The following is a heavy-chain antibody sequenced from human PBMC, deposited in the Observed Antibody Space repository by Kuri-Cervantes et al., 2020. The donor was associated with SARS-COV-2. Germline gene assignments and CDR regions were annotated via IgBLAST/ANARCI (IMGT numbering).Heavy chain of an antibody. J-gene: IGHJ4*01. CDR1: TFTFNNYA. CDR3: ATGPLDY. V-gene: IGHV3-23*01. Sequence: GGSLRLSCAASTFTFNNYALIWVRQAPGKGLEWVASISLPGGDTNYADSVKGRFTISRDNSKDTLYLQMHSLRAEDTAVYYCATGPLDYWGHGTLVTVSS. CDR2: ISLPGGDT.